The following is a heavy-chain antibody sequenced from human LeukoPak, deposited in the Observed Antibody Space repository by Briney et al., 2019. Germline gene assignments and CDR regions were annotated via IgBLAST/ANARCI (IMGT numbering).Heavy chain of an antibody. J-gene: IGHJ4*02. V-gene: IGHV3-7*03. CDR2: IKQEGSEK. D-gene: IGHD3-10*01. CDR1: GFIFSSYS. Sequence: PGGSLRLSCAASGFIFSSYSMSWVRQASGKGLEWVASIKQEGSEKYYVDSVKGRFTISRDNANNSLYLQMNSLRAEDTAVYYCARRIYGSGSPNFDFWGQGTLVTVSS. CDR3: ARRIYGSGSPNFDF.